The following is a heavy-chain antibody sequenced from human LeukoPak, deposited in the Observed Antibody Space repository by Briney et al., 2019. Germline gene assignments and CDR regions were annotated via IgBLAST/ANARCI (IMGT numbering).Heavy chain of an antibody. CDR3: ARKGTDY. CDR1: GGSFSGYY. V-gene: IGHV4-34*01. CDR2: INHSGTT. Sequence: PSETLSLTCAVYGGSFSGYYWSWIRQPPGKGLEWIGEINHSGTTNYIPSLKSRVTISVDTSKNQFSLKLGSVTAADTAVYYCARKGTDYWGQGTLVTVSS. J-gene: IGHJ4*02.